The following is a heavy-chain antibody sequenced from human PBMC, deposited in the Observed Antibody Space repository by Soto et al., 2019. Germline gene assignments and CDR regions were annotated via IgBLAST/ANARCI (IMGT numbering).Heavy chain of an antibody. CDR2: ISYDGSNK. V-gene: IGHV3-30*03. Sequence: QVQLVESGGGVVQPGRSLRRSCAASGFTFSHYGIHWVRQAPGKGLEWLAVISYDGSNKHYVDFVMGRFTVSRDNSKNTLYLQMYSLRSEDTAVYFCARYSGKYQGPIDYWGQGTLVTVSS. CDR3: ARYSGKYQGPIDY. D-gene: IGHD1-26*01. J-gene: IGHJ4*02. CDR1: GFTFSHYG.